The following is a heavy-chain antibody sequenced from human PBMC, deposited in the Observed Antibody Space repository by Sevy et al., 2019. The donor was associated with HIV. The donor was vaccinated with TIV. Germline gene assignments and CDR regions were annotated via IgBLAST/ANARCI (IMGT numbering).Heavy chain of an antibody. Sequence: GGYLRLSCVGSGFTFRNFGVHWLRQAPGKGLEWLSVVSYDGSSKYYVDSVKGRFIVSRDNSKNTLYLQMNSLRTEDPAVSYCARGRSGDYYYYGVDVWGQGTTVTVSS. J-gene: IGHJ6*02. CDR3: ARGRSGDYYYYGVDV. D-gene: IGHD3-10*01. CDR1: GFTFRNFG. CDR2: VSYDGSSK. V-gene: IGHV3-30*03.